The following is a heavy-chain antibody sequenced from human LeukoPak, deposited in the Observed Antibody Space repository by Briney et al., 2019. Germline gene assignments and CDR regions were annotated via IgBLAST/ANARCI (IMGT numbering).Heavy chain of an antibody. D-gene: IGHD1-26*01. CDR3: ARDRWELQEPDY. J-gene: IGHJ4*02. CDR2: ISCDGSNI. Sequence: PGRSLRLSCAASGFTFSSYAMHWVRQAPGKGLEGVAVISCDGSNIYYADSVKGRFTISRDNSKTALYLQMNSLRAEDTAVYYCARDRWELQEPDYWGQGTLVTVSS. V-gene: IGHV3-30-3*01. CDR1: GFTFSSYA.